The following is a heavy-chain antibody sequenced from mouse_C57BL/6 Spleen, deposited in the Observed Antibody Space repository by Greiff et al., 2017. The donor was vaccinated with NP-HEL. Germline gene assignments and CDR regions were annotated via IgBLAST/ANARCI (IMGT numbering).Heavy chain of an antibody. CDR2: ISSGSSTI. CDR3: ARGFLYYAMDY. CDR1: GFTFSDYG. V-gene: IGHV5-17*01. J-gene: IGHJ4*01. Sequence: VQVVESGGGLVKPGGSLKLSCAASGFTFSDYGMHWVRQAPEKGLEWVAYISSGSSTIYYADTVKGRFTISRDNAKNTLFLQMTSLRSEDTAMYYCARGFLYYAMDYWGQGTSVTVSS.